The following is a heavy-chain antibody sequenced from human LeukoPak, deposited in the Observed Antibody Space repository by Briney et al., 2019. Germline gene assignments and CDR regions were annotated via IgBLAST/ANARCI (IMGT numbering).Heavy chain of an antibody. D-gene: IGHD1-26*01. J-gene: IGHJ4*02. CDR2: ISYSGST. V-gene: IGHV4-59*01. CDR3: ARVGVGATIDY. Sequence: SETLSLTCTVSGGSISSYYWSWIRQPPGKGLEWIGYISYSGSTNYNPSLKRRVTISVDSSKNQFSLKLSSVTAADTAVYYCARVGVGATIDYWGQGTLVTVSS. CDR1: GGSISSYY.